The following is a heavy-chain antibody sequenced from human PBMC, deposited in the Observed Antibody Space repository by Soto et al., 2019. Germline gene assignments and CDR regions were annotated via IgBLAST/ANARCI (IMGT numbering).Heavy chain of an antibody. CDR2: ISGSGGST. V-gene: IGHV3-23*01. CDR1: GFTFSSYA. Sequence: EVQLLESGGGLVQPGGSLRLSCAASGFTFSSYAMSWVRQAPGKGLEWVSAISGSGGSTYYADSVKGRFTISRDNSKNTLYLQRISLRAEDTAVYYCAKDTGYYYYYGMDVWGQGTTVTVSS. J-gene: IGHJ6*02. CDR3: AKDTGYYYYYGMDV.